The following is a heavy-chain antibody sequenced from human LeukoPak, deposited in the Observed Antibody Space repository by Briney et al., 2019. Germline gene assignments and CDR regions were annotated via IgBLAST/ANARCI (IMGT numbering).Heavy chain of an antibody. CDR3: ARRAAGQGVSYYDYHMDV. J-gene: IGHJ6*03. Sequence: SETLSLTCTVSGGSISSNYWSWIRQPPGKGLEWIGYIHYSGDTEYTPSLESRVTISVDTSKNQISLSLRSVTAADTAVYYCARRAAGQGVSYYDYHMDVWGKGTTVSVSS. CDR2: IHYSGDT. D-gene: IGHD6-13*01. CDR1: GGSISSNY. V-gene: IGHV4-59*01.